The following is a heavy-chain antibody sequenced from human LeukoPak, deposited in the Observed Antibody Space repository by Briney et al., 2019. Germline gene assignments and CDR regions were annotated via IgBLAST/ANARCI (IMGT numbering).Heavy chain of an antibody. Sequence: SVKVSCKASGGTFSSYAVSWVRQAPGQGLGWMGGIIPIFGTANYAQKFQGRVTITTDESTSTAYMELSSLRSEDTAVYYCARIAAASSGWYYYMDVWGKGTTVTVSS. CDR2: IIPIFGTA. V-gene: IGHV1-69*05. D-gene: IGHD6-19*01. J-gene: IGHJ6*03. CDR3: ARIAAASSGWYYYMDV. CDR1: GGTFSSYA.